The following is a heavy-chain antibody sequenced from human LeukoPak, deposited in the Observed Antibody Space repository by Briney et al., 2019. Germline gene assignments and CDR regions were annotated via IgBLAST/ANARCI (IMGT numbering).Heavy chain of an antibody. J-gene: IGHJ6*03. CDR3: ARGLGSSWARWSFYYYYYMDV. V-gene: IGHV3-20*04. CDR2: INWNGGST. Sequence: PGGSLRLSCAASGFTFDDYGMSWVRQAPGKGLEWVSGINWNGGSTGYADSVKGRFTISRDNTKNSLYLQMNSLRAEDTALYYCARGLGSSWARWSFYYYYYMDVWGKGTTVTVSS. CDR1: GFTFDDYG. D-gene: IGHD6-13*01.